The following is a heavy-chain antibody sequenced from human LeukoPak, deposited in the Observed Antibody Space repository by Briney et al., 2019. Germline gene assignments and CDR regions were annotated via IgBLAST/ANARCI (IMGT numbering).Heavy chain of an antibody. V-gene: IGHV4-39*01. CDR1: GGSISSSSYY. CDR3: ARHAGSGIAAADKYFDY. Sequence: SETLSLTCTVSGGSISSSSYYWGWIRQPPGKGLEWIGSIYYSGSTYYNPSLKSRVTISVDTSKNQFSLKLSSVTAADTAVYYCARHAGSGIAAADKYFDYWGQGTLVTVSS. D-gene: IGHD6-13*01. CDR2: IYYSGST. J-gene: IGHJ4*02.